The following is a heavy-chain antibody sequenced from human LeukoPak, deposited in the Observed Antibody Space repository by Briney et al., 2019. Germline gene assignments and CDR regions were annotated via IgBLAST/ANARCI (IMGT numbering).Heavy chain of an antibody. J-gene: IGHJ4*02. Sequence: GGSLRLSCVASGFIFNKHAMSWVRQAPGKGLEWVSAINKGGTLIKYADSVKGRFVVSRDNAKNSLYLQMNSLRVEDTAVYYCAKEGRSLQTYWGQGTLVTVSS. V-gene: IGHV3-23*01. CDR3: AKEGRSLQTY. D-gene: IGHD5-24*01. CDR2: INKGGTLI. CDR1: GFIFNKHA.